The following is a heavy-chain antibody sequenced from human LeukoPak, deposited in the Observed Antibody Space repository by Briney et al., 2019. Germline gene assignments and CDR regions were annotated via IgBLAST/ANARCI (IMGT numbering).Heavy chain of an antibody. CDR2: ISGSGGST. J-gene: IGHJ4*02. CDR1: GFTFSSYA. D-gene: IGHD1-26*01. V-gene: IGHV3-23*01. CDR3: AKGTSIVGATMDY. Sequence: TGGSLRLSCAASGFTFSSYAMSWVRQAPGKGLEWVSAISGSGGSTYYADSVKGRFTISRDNSKNTLYLQMNSLRAEDTAVYYCAKGTSIVGATMDYWGQGTLVTVSS.